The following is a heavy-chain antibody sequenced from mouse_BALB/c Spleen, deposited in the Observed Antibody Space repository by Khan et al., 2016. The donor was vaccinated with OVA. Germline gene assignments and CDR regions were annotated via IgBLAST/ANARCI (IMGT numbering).Heavy chain of an antibody. CDR1: GYSITSDYA. V-gene: IGHV3-2*02. Sequence: EVQLQESGPGLVKPSQSLSLTCTVTGYSITSDYAWNWIRQFPGNKLEWMGFISYSGNTNYNPSLTSRISITRDTSKNLFFLQLNSVTTEDTATYYCARVYGGDFDYWGQGTTLTVSS. CDR2: ISYSGNT. CDR3: ARVYGGDFDY. J-gene: IGHJ2*01. D-gene: IGHD1-1*01.